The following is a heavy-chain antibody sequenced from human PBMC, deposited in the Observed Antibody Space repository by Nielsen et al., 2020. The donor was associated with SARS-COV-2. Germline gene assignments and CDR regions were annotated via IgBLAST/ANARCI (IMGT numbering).Heavy chain of an antibody. CDR1: GYTFTSYA. CDR2: INAGNGNT. CDR3: ARVPTAMVFYNWFDP. J-gene: IGHJ5*02. D-gene: IGHD5-18*01. Sequence: ASVKVSCKASGYTFTSYAMHWVRQAPGQRLEWMGWINAGNGNTKYSQKLQGRVTMTTDTSTSTAYMELRSLRSDDTAVYYCARVPTAMVFYNWFDPWGQGTLVTVSS. V-gene: IGHV1-3*01.